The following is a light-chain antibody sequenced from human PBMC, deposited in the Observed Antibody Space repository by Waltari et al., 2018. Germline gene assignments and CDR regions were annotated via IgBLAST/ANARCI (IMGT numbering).Light chain of an antibody. CDR2: DSS. J-gene: IGKJ4*01. Sequence: LTQSPATLSLSPGERATLSCRASQSFRNYLAWYQQKPGQAPRLLIYDSSNRATGIPARFSGSGSGTDFTLTISSLEPEDFAVYYCQQRYSWPLTFGGGTKVEIK. CDR1: QSFRNY. CDR3: QQRYSWPLT. V-gene: IGKV3-11*01.